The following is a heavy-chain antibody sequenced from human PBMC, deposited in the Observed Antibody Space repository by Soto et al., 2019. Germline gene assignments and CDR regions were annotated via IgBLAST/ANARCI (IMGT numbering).Heavy chain of an antibody. Sequence: SGPTLVNXTEXLTLTCTVSXXSLSNARMGVSWIRQPPGKALEWLAHIFSNDEKSYSTSLKSRLTISKDTSKSQVVLTMTNMDPVDTATYYCARIEDTAXXXYGMDVWGQGTTVTVSS. CDR1: XXSLSNARMG. J-gene: IGHJ6*02. CDR2: IFSNDEK. CDR3: ARIEDTAXXXYGMDV. V-gene: IGHV2-26*01. D-gene: IGHD5-18*01.